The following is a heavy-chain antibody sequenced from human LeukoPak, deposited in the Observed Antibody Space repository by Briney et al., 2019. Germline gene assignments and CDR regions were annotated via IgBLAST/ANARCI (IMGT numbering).Heavy chain of an antibody. CDR2: IYTSGST. CDR1: SGSISNYY. CDR3: ARLGQWRRYYFDY. D-gene: IGHD6-19*01. J-gene: IGHJ4*02. V-gene: IGHV4-4*07. Sequence: SETLSLTCTVSSGSISNYYRSWIRQPAGKGLEWIGRIYTSGSTTYNPPLKSRVTISVDTSKNQFSLKLSSVTAADTAVYYGARLGQWRRYYFDYWGQGTLVTVSS.